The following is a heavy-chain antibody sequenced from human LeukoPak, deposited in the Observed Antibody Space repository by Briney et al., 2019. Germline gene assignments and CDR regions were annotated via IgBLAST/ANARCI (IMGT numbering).Heavy chain of an antibody. Sequence: SETLSLTCTVSGGSISSYYWSWIRQPPGKGLEWIGYIYYSGSTNYNPSLKSRVTISVDTSKNQFSLKMSSVTAADTAVYYCARHTAEKYNWFDRWGQGALVTVSS. CDR2: IYYSGST. J-gene: IGHJ5*02. CDR3: ARHTAEKYNWFDR. V-gene: IGHV4-59*08. D-gene: IGHD5-24*01. CDR1: GGSISSYY.